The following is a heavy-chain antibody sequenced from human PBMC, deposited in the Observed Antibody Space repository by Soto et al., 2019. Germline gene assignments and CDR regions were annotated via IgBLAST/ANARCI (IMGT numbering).Heavy chain of an antibody. J-gene: IGHJ6*02. V-gene: IGHV1-69*06. Sequence: SVKVSCKASGGTFSSYAISWVRQAPGQGLEWMGGIILIFGTANYAQKFQGRVTITADKSTSTAYLEMSSLISEDTAVYYCVRVSGNYYYHCINVSGQGTTVTVS. CDR1: GGTFSSYA. D-gene: IGHD3-3*02. CDR2: IILIFGTA. CDR3: VRVSGNYYYHCINV.